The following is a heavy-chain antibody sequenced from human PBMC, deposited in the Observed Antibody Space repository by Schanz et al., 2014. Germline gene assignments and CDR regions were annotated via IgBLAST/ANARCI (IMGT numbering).Heavy chain of an antibody. V-gene: IGHV3-48*01. Sequence: EVQLLESGGGLVQPGGSLRLSCLASGFTFSTTWMSWVRQAPGKGLEWVSYISSSSGTIYYADSVKGRFTISRDNAKNLLYLQMNGLRAEDTAVYFCARDLSSLIQGDVWGKGTTVTVSS. CDR1: GFTFSTTW. CDR3: ARDLSSLIQGDV. J-gene: IGHJ6*04. CDR2: ISSSSGTI. D-gene: IGHD2-2*01.